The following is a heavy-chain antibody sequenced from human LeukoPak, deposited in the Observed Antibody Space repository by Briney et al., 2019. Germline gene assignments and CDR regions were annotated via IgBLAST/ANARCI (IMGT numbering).Heavy chain of an antibody. CDR2: INTGSGET. Sequence: GASVKVSCKASGYIFTRYAMHWVRQAPGQRFEWMGWINTGSGETKYSQKFQGRVTFRRDTSANTVYMQLSSLTYEDTAIYYCARDPRGSGWFEYFQHWGQGTLVTVSS. CDR1: GYIFTRYA. V-gene: IGHV1-3*04. J-gene: IGHJ1*01. CDR3: ARDPRGSGWFEYFQH. D-gene: IGHD6-19*01.